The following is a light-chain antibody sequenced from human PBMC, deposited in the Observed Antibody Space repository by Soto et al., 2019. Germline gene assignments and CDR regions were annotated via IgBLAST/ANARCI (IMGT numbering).Light chain of an antibody. V-gene: IGKV3-20*01. CDR1: QSVPNNY. J-gene: IGKJ1*01. CDR2: AAS. CDR3: QQYGSSAWT. Sequence: EIVLTQSPGTLSLSPGERATLSCRASQSVPNNYLAWYQHKPGQAPRLLIYAASSRAAGTPDRFNGSGSGTDFTLTVSRLGPEDFTVYFCQQYGSSAWTFGQGTKVEIK.